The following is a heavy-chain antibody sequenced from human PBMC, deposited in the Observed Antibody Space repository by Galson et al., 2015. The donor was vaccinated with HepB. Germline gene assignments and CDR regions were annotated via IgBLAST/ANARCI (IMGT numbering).Heavy chain of an antibody. CDR2: ISPYNGNT. CDR1: GYTFTSYG. J-gene: IGHJ4*02. D-gene: IGHD3-22*01. Sequence: SVKVSCKASGYTFTSYGISWVRQAPGQGLEWMGWISPYNGNTNYAQKLQGRVTMTTDTSTRTVYMDLRSLRSDDTAVYYCARDYHSSGHLDYWGQGTLVTVSS. V-gene: IGHV1-18*01. CDR3: ARDYHSSGHLDY.